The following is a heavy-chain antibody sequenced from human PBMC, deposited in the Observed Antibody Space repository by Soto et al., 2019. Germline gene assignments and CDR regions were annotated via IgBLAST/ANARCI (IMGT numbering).Heavy chain of an antibody. D-gene: IGHD6-19*01. V-gene: IGHV3-30*18. CDR1: GFTFSDYA. CDR2: VSHDGRNT. J-gene: IGHJ4*02. Sequence: VQLVESGGGVFQPGRSLRLSCAASGFTFSDYAMHWVRQAPGKGLEWVAVVSHDGRNTHYADSVKGRFTISRDSSKNRVSLEMTSLRAEDTAVYYCSKGGRQWLVTSYFNYWGQGALVNVSS. CDR3: SKGGRQWLVTSYFNY.